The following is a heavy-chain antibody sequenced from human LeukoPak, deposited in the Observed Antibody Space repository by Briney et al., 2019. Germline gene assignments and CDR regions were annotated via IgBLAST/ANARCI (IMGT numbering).Heavy chain of an antibody. Sequence: ASVKVSRTAAGYTFTNSGISWGRQAPAQGQELMGCISVYNGNTNYAQRLQGRVTMTTDTSTSTAYMELRSLRSDDTAVYYCARDRDYGDYNTQDLFVYWGQGTLVTVSS. CDR1: GYTFTNSG. CDR2: ISVYNGNT. J-gene: IGHJ4*02. V-gene: IGHV1-18*01. CDR3: ARDRDYGDYNTQDLFVY. D-gene: IGHD4-17*01.